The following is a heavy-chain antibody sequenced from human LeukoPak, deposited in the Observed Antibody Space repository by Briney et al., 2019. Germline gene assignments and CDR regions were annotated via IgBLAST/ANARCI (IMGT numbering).Heavy chain of an antibody. Sequence: GESLKISCKGSGYSFTSYWIGWVRQMPGKGLEWIGIIYPDDSDTRYSPSFQGQVTISADKSISTAYLQWSSLKASDTAMYYCAILGYCSGGSCYSGSHYFDYWGQGTLVTVSS. J-gene: IGHJ4*02. CDR2: IYPDDSDT. V-gene: IGHV5-51*01. CDR3: AILGYCSGGSCYSGSHYFDY. D-gene: IGHD2-15*01. CDR1: GYSFTSYW.